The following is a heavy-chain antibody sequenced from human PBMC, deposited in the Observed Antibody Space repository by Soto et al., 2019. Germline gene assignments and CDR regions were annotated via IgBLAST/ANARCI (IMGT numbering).Heavy chain of an antibody. D-gene: IGHD2-2*01. CDR3: TRDPLYCSSTSCYFTYYYYYYMDV. J-gene: IGHJ6*03. CDR1: GFTFGDYA. Sequence: GGSLRLSCTASGFTFGDYAMSWFRQAPGKGLEWVGFIRSKAYGGTTEYAASVKGRFTISRDDSKSIAYLQMNCLKTEDTAVYYCTRDPLYCSSTSCYFTYYYYYYMDVWGKGTTVTVSS. V-gene: IGHV3-49*03. CDR2: IRSKAYGGTT.